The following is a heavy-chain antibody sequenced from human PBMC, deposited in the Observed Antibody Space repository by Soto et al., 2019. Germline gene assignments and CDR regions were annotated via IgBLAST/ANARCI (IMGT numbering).Heavy chain of an antibody. CDR1: GGSINRGDFF. CDR3: ATSPEGYFGPTAFDF. Sequence: PSETLSLTCVVSGGSINRGDFFWNWIRQHPERGLEWIGYIYNRGGTFYNPSLENRLTISMDNSKNLCSLQLTSMTAADTAVYYFATSPEGYFGPTAFDFWGQGTTVTVSS. V-gene: IGHV4-31*11. CDR2: IYNRGGT. J-gene: IGHJ6*02. D-gene: IGHD1-26*01.